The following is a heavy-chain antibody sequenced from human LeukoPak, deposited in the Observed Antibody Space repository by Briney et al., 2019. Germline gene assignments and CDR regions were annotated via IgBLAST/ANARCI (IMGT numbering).Heavy chain of an antibody. J-gene: IGHJ4*02. CDR1: GYTFTGYY. V-gene: IGHV1-2*06. CDR2: INPNSGGT. Sequence: ASVKVSCKPSGYTFTGYYMHWVRQAPGQGLEWMGRINPNSGGTNYAQKFQGRVTMTRDTSISTAYMELSRLRSDDTAVYYCARKSGPRDSGSRWEGFEYWGQGTLATVSS. D-gene: IGHD5-12*01. CDR3: ARKSGPRDSGSRWEGFEY.